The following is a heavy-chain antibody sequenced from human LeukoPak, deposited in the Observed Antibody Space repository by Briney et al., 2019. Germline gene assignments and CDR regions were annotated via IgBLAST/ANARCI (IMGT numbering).Heavy chain of an antibody. J-gene: IGHJ4*02. CDR1: GGTFSSYA. CDR3: ARDRDGYAGY. D-gene: IGHD5-24*01. Sequence: SSVKVSCKASGGTFSSYAISWVRQAPGQGLEWMGRINPNSGGTNYAQKFQGRVTMTRDTSISTAYMELSRLRSDDTAVYYCARDRDGYAGYWGQGTLVTVSS. V-gene: IGHV1-2*02. CDR2: INPNSGGT.